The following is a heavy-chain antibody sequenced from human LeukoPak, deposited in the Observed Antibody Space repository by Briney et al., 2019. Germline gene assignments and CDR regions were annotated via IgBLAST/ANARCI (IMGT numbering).Heavy chain of an antibody. V-gene: IGHV4-39*07. CDR3: ARISSSNWYNERGAFDV. J-gene: IGHJ3*01. Sequence: PSETLSLTCTVSGGSISIRGHYWGWLRQPPGTGLEWIGSAFYSGKTYYNPSLKSRVTISVDTSKNQFSLKLRSVTAADTAVYYCARISSSNWYNERGAFDVWGQGTMVTVSS. D-gene: IGHD6-13*01. CDR2: AFYSGKT. CDR1: GGSISIRGHY.